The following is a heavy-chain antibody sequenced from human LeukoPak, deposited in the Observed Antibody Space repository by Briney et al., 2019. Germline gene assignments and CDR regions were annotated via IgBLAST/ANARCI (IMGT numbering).Heavy chain of an antibody. Sequence: PGRSLRLSCAASGFTFDDYAMHWVRQAPGKGLEWVSGISWNSGSIGYADSVKGRFTISRDNAKNSLYLQMNSLRAEDMALYYCAKGDSSGRSGNAFDIWGQGTMVTVSS. D-gene: IGHD6-19*01. CDR3: AKGDSSGRSGNAFDI. J-gene: IGHJ3*02. V-gene: IGHV3-9*03. CDR1: GFTFDDYA. CDR2: ISWNSGSI.